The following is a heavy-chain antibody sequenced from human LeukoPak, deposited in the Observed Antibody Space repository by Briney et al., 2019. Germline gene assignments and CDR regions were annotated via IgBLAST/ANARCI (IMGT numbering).Heavy chain of an antibody. CDR1: GGSISSYY. J-gene: IGHJ6*02. Sequence: PSETLSLTCTVSGGSISSYYWSWLRQPPGKGLEWLGCIYDSGSINYNPSLRSRVTISLDTSKNQFSLKLSSVTAADTAVYYCARGGSGYDSFYYYGMDVWGQGTTVTVSS. V-gene: IGHV4-59*01. D-gene: IGHD5-12*01. CDR3: ARGGSGYDSFYYYGMDV. CDR2: IYDSGSI.